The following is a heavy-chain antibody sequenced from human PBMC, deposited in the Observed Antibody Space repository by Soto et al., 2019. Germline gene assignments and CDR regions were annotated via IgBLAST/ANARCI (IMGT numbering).Heavy chain of an antibody. D-gene: IGHD2-21*02. J-gene: IGHJ4*02. V-gene: IGHV3-30-3*01. Sequence: QVQLVESGGGVVQPGRSLRLSCAASGFTFSPYTMHWVRQSPGKGLDWVAVISYDGSDKYYADSVRGRFTISRDNSKNTLFLQMNSLIAEDTALYYCARGGGFCGADCYKGGIDYWGQGTLVTVSS. CDR3: ARGGGFCGADCYKGGIDY. CDR1: GFTFSPYT. CDR2: ISYDGSDK.